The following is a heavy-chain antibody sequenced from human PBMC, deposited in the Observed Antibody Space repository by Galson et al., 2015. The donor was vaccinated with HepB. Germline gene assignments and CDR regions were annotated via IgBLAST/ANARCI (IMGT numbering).Heavy chain of an antibody. CDR3: AKDGPCSTCYYYGMDV. CDR2: ISNDGSNK. D-gene: IGHD1-1*01. V-gene: IGHV3-30*18. CDR1: GFTFSSYG. J-gene: IGHJ6*02. Sequence: SLRLSCAASGFTFSSYGMHWVRQTPGKGLEWVAFISNDGSNKYYVESVKGRFTISRDNSKNTVYLQMNSLRAEDTAIYYCAKDGPCSTCYYYGMDVWGQGTAVNVSS.